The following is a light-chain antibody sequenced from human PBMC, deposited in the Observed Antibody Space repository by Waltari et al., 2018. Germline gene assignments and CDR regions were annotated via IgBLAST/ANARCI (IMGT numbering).Light chain of an antibody. V-gene: IGKV1-13*02. CDR3: KQGNSYPFT. CDR1: PGLSSS. Sequence: IPLSQSPFSLSASVTNRVTISSRASPGLSSSLDWYQQKPWKAPKRLIYYANSLASGVQTRCSGSGSGTEFTITISSLQPEDFATYYCKQGNSYPFTFGPGTKLDIK. J-gene: IGKJ3*01. CDR2: YAN.